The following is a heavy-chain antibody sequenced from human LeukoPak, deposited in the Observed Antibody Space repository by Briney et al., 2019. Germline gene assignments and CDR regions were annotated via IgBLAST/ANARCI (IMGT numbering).Heavy chain of an antibody. J-gene: IGHJ6*02. Sequence: VGSPRLSCAASGVTVWSNYMSWVRRAPGKGRERGSGIYSGGSTYYADSVQGRFTISRDNSKNTLYLQMNSLRAEDPAVYYCASELRYFDWLPTSYGMDVWGQGTTVTVSS. CDR2: IYSGGST. D-gene: IGHD3-9*01. V-gene: IGHV3-53*01. CDR1: GVTVWSNY. CDR3: ASELRYFDWLPTSYGMDV.